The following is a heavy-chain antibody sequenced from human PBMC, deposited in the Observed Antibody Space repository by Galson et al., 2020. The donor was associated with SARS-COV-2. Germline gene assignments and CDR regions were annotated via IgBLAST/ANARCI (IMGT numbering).Heavy chain of an antibody. D-gene: IGHD3-10*01. CDR1: GGSISTDGHF. CDR3: ARTSGDLDI. J-gene: IGHJ3*02. Sequence: SETLSLTCRVSGGSISTDGHFWTWIRQPPGKGLEWLGYIYHSGTTFYNPSLKTRLPLALDKSQNQFSLRLRSVTAADTAVYFCARTSGDLDIWGQGTKVTVSS. V-gene: IGHV4-31*03. CDR2: IYHSGTT.